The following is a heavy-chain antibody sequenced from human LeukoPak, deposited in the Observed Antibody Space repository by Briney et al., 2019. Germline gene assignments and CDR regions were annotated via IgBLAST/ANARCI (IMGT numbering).Heavy chain of an antibody. J-gene: IGHJ4*02. V-gene: IGHV3-7*05. Sequence: PGGSLRLSCVASGFTFGGGWMSWVRQAPGKGLEWVAHMNPDGTGKYYVDSVKGRFTFSRDNAKNSLYLQMNSLRVEDTAIYYCAPDLRGADWSLDDWGQGTLVTVSS. CDR3: APDLRGADWSLDD. CDR2: MNPDGTGK. D-gene: IGHD3-9*01. CDR1: GFTFGGGW.